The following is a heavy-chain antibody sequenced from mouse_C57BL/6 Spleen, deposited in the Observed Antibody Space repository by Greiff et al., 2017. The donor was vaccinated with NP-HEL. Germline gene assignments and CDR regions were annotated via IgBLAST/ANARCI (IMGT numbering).Heavy chain of an antibody. V-gene: IGHV3-1*01. D-gene: IGHD1-1*01. CDR2: ISYSGST. CDR3: ARVGYYGAMDY. CDR1: GYSITSGYD. Sequence: VQLQQSGPGMVKPSQSLSLTCTVTGYSITSGYDWHWIRHFPGNKLEWMGYISYSGSTNYNPSLKSRISITHDTSKNHFFLKLNSVTTEDTATYYCARVGYYGAMDYWGQGTSVTVSS. J-gene: IGHJ4*01.